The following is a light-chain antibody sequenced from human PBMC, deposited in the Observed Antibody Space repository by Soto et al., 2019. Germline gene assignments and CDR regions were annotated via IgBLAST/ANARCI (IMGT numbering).Light chain of an antibody. J-gene: IGLJ2*01. CDR3: SSFAGNNPLV. V-gene: IGLV2-8*01. CDR2: EVS. CDR1: SSDVGGYNY. Sequence: QSVLTQPPSASGSPGQSVTISCTGTSSDVGGYNYVSWYQQHPGKAPKLMISEVSKRPSGVPDRFSGSKSGNTASLTVSGLQAEDEADYYCSSFAGNNPLVFGAGTKLTVL.